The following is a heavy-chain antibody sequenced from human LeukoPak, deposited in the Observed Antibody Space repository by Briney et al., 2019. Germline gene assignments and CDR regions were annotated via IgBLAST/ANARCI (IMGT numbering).Heavy chain of an antibody. CDR2: ISYDGSNK. CDR1: GFTFSSHA. CDR3: ASPPPRQQWLVHARYFDY. D-gene: IGHD6-19*01. V-gene: IGHV3-30-3*01. Sequence: GGSLRLSCAASGFTFSSHAMHWVRQAPGKGLEWVAVISYDGSNKYYADSVKGRFTISRDNSKNTLYLQMNSLRAEDTAVYYCASPPPRQQWLVHARYFDYWGQGTLVTVSS. J-gene: IGHJ4*02.